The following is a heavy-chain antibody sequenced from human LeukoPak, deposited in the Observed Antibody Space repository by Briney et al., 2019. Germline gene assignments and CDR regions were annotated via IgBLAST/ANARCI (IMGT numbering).Heavy chain of an antibody. V-gene: IGHV3-74*01. CDR2: INSDGSST. CDR3: ARDRLLWFGEFELFDY. Sequence: PGGSLRLSCAASGFTFSSYWMHWVRQAPGKGLVWVSRINSDGSSTSYADSVKGRFTISRDNAKNTLYLQMNSLRAEDTAVYYCARDRLLWFGEFELFDYWGQGTLVTVSS. J-gene: IGHJ4*02. CDR1: GFTFSSYW. D-gene: IGHD3-10*01.